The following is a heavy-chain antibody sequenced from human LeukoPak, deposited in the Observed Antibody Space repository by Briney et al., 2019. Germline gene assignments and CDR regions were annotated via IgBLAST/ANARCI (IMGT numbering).Heavy chain of an antibody. J-gene: IGHJ4*02. V-gene: IGHV3-23*01. D-gene: IGHD3-3*01. Sequence: GGSLRLSCAASGFTFSSYAMSWVRQAPGKGLEGVSAISGSGGSTYYADSVKGRFTISRDNSKNTLYLQMNSLRAEDTAVYYCAKDHRVYDSGFDYWGQGTLVTVSS. CDR3: AKDHRVYDSGFDY. CDR2: ISGSGGST. CDR1: GFTFSSYA.